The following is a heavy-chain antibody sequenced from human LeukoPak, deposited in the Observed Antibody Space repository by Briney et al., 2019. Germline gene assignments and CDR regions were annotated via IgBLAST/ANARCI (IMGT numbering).Heavy chain of an antibody. D-gene: IGHD5-12*01. V-gene: IGHV3-33*01. Sequence: GGSLRLSCAASGFTFSSYGMHWVRQAPGKGLEWVAVIWYDGSNKYYADSVKGRFTISRDNSKNTPYLQMNSLRAEDTAVYYCARGGDIVATIGDYWGRGTLVTVSS. J-gene: IGHJ4*02. CDR3: ARGGDIVATIGDY. CDR2: IWYDGSNK. CDR1: GFTFSSYG.